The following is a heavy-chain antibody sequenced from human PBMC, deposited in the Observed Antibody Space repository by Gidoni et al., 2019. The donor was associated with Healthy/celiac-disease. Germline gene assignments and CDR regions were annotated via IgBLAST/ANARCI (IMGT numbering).Heavy chain of an antibody. J-gene: IGHJ6*02. V-gene: IGHV1-2*04. Sequence: QVQLVQSGAEVKKPGASVKVSCKASGYTFTGHYMHWVRQAPGQGLEWMGWINPNSGGTNYAQKFQGWVTMTRDTSISTAYMELSRLRSDDTAVYYCARDRGVVVPAAMRGNYYYGMDVWGQGTTVTVSS. CDR2: INPNSGGT. CDR1: GYTFTGHY. D-gene: IGHD2-2*01. CDR3: ARDRGVVVPAAMRGNYYYGMDV.